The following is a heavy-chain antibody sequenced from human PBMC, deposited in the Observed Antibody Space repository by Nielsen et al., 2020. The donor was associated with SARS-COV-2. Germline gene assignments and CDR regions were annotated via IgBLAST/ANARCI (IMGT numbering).Heavy chain of an antibody. Sequence: SETLSLTCTVSGYSISSGYYWGWIRQPPGKGLEWIRSIYHSGSTYYNPSLKSRVTISVDTSKNQFSLKLSSVTAADTAVYYCAKNYGGITYYFDYWGQGTLVTVSS. V-gene: IGHV4-38-2*02. CDR2: IYHSGST. CDR1: GYSISSGYY. D-gene: IGHD4-23*01. CDR3: AKNYGGITYYFDY. J-gene: IGHJ4*02.